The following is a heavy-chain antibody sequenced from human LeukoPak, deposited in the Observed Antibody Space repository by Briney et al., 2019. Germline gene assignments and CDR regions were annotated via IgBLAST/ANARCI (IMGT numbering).Heavy chain of an antibody. CDR3: ARGGYDSWFDP. Sequence: SVKVSCKASGGTFSSYAISWVRQALGQGLEWMGGIIPIFGTANYAQKFQGRVTITADESTSTAYMELSSLRSEDTAVYYCARGGYDSWFDPWGQGTLVTVSS. CDR1: GGTFSSYA. CDR2: IIPIFGTA. D-gene: IGHD5-12*01. V-gene: IGHV1-69*13. J-gene: IGHJ5*02.